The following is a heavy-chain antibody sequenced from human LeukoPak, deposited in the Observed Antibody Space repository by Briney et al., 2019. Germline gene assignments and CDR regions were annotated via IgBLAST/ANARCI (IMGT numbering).Heavy chain of an antibody. CDR3: ATDGAGFDT. V-gene: IGHV3-11*01. CDR2: INIGGTNT. CDR1: GFTFNDYY. J-gene: IGHJ5*02. Sequence: PGGSLRLSCAASGFTFNDYYMSWIRQAPGKGLEWRSYINIGGTNTHSADSVKGRFTISRDNAKKSLYLEMNNLRAEDTAVYYCATDGAGFDTWGQGVLVTVSS.